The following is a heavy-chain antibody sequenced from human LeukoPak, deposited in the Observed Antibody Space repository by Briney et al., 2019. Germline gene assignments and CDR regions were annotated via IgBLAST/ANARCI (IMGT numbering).Heavy chain of an antibody. J-gene: IGHJ4*02. D-gene: IGHD3-22*01. V-gene: IGHV3-74*01. CDR2: INSDGSST. CDR3: ARTHYYDSSGYYF. CDR1: GFTFSSYW. Sequence: GGSLRLSCAASGFTFSSYWMHWARQAPGKGLVWVSRINSDGSSTSYADSVKGRFTISRDNAKNTLYLQMNSLRAEDTAVYYCARTHYYDSSGYYFGGQGTLVTVSS.